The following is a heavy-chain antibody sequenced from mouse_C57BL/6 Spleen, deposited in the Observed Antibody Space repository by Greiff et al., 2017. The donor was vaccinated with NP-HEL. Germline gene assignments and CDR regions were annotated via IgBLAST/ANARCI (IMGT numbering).Heavy chain of an antibody. D-gene: IGHD1-1*01. CDR2: IYPGDGDT. J-gene: IGHJ4*01. V-gene: IGHV1-80*01. CDR1: GYSFSSYW. Sequence: QVQLQQSGAELVKPGASVKISCKASGYSFSSYWLNWVKQRPGKGLEWIGQIYPGDGDTKYNGKFKGKATLTADKSSSTVYMQLSSLTSEDTAVYFCAKITTVDAMDYWGQGTSVTVSS. CDR3: AKITTVDAMDY.